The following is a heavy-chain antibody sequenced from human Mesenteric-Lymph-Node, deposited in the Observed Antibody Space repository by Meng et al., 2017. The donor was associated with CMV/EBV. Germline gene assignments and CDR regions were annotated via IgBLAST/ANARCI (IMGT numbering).Heavy chain of an antibody. D-gene: IGHD2-15*01. V-gene: IGHV4-34*01. CDR1: GGSFSGYY. CDR2: INHSGVP. CDR3: ARGSDIPVNNY. J-gene: IGHJ4*02. Sequence: QVQLQQWGAGLLTPSATLSLTCAVYGGSFSGYYWSWIRQPPGKGVEWIGEINHSGVPNYNPSLKSRVTISLDRSKNQFSLKLSSVTAEDTAVYYCARGSDIPVNNYWGQGTLVTVSS.